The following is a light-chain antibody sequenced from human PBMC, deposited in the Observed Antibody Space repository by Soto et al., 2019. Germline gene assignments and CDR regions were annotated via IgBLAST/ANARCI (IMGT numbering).Light chain of an antibody. CDR3: LQDYTYPWT. J-gene: IGKJ1*01. CDR2: KAS. Sequence: DIQMTQSPSTLAGPVGDRVTITCGASQTSSSWLAWYQQKPGKAPKLLIYKASTLKRGVPSRFSGSGSGTDSSLTITSLQPEDFATYYCLQDYTYPWTFGQGTKVDIK. V-gene: IGKV1-5*03. CDR1: QTSSSW.